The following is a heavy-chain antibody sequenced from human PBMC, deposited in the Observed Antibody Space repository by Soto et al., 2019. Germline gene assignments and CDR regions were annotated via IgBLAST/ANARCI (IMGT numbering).Heavy chain of an antibody. D-gene: IGHD6-13*01. CDR1: WFSLSTSGMC. CDR2: IDWDDDK. J-gene: IGHJ6*02. CDR3: ARIRGIAAAGRFYYYGMDV. V-gene: IGHV2-70*01. Sequence: SGPTLVNPTQTLTVTCTFSWFSLSTSGMCVSWIRQPPGKALEWLALIDWDDDKYYSTSLKTRLTISKDTSKNQVVLTMTNMDPVDTATYYCARIRGIAAAGRFYYYGMDVWGQGTTVTVSS.